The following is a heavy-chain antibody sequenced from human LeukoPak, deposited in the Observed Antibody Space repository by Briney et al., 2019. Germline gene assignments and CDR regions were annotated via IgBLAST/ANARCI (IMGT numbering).Heavy chain of an antibody. D-gene: IGHD3-22*01. J-gene: IGHJ6*03. V-gene: IGHV1-18*01. Sequence: ASVKVSCKASGYTPNRYGISWVRQAPGQGLEWMGWISAYNGHTKNAQKFQGRVTMTTDTSTDTAYMELRSLRSDDSAVYYCAREENYYDSSGHHYYYMDVWGKGTTVTVSS. CDR1: GYTPNRYG. CDR2: ISAYNGHT. CDR3: AREENYYDSSGHHYYYMDV.